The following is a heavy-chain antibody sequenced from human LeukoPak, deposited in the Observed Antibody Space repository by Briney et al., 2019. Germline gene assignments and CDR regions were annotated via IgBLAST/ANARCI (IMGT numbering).Heavy chain of an antibody. D-gene: IGHD3-10*01. V-gene: IGHV4-59*01. CDR3: ARGGGLFDY. CDR2: IYFTGGT. Sequence: SETLSLTCNVSGGFINNYYWSWLRQPPGKGLEWIGYIYFTGGTNYNPSLKSRVTMSIDTSKNQFSLKLNSVTAADTAFYYCARGGGLFDYWGQGSLVTVSS. J-gene: IGHJ4*02. CDR1: GGFINNYY.